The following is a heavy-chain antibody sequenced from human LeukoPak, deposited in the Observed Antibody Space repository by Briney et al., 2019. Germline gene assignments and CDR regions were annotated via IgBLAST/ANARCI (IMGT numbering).Heavy chain of an antibody. Sequence: GGSLRLSCAASGFTVSSNYMSWVRQAPGKGLEWVSVIYSGSSTYYADSVKGRFTISRDNSKNTLYLQMNSLRAEDTAVYYCARDPYCSSTSCYGGYYYGMDVWGQGTTVTVSS. J-gene: IGHJ6*02. CDR2: IYSGSST. D-gene: IGHD2-2*01. CDR3: ARDPYCSSTSCYGGYYYGMDV. CDR1: GFTVSSNY. V-gene: IGHV3-66*02.